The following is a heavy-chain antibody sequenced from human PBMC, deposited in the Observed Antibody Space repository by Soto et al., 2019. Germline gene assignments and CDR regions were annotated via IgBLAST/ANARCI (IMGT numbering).Heavy chain of an antibody. CDR2: IKQDGSEK. D-gene: IGHD6-6*01. J-gene: IGHJ2*01. CDR1: GFTFSSYW. CDR3: ARRRSIAAHPGWYFDL. Sequence: GGSLRLSCAASGFTFSSYWMSWVRQAPGKGLEWVANIKQDGSEKYYVDSVKGRFTISRDNAKNSLYLQMNSLRAEDTAVYYCARRRSIAAHPGWYFDLWGRGTLVTVSS. V-gene: IGHV3-7*01.